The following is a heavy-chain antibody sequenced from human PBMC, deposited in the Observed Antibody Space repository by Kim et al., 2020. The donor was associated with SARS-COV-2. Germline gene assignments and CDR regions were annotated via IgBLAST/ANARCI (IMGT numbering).Heavy chain of an antibody. Sequence: SETLSLTCTVSGGSISSGGYYWSWIRQHPGKGLEWIGYIYYSGSTYYNPSLKSRVTISVDTSKNQFSLKLSSVTAADTAVYYCARAPPRTMIVVLDAFDIWGQGTMVTFSS. J-gene: IGHJ3*02. V-gene: IGHV4-31*03. D-gene: IGHD3-22*01. CDR1: GGSISSGGYY. CDR3: ARAPPRTMIVVLDAFDI. CDR2: IYYSGST.